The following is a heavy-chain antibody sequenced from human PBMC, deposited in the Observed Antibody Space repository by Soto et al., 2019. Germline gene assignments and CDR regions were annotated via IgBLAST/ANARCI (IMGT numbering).Heavy chain of an antibody. CDR1: GGSISSYY. Sequence: SETLSLTCTVSGGSISSYYWSWIRQPPGKRLEWIGYIYYSGSTNYNPSLKSRVTISVDTSKNQFSLKLSSVTAADTAVYYCARGLYDFWSGYSYNWFDPWGQGTLVTVSS. V-gene: IGHV4-59*01. J-gene: IGHJ5*02. CDR2: IYYSGST. D-gene: IGHD3-3*01. CDR3: ARGLYDFWSGYSYNWFDP.